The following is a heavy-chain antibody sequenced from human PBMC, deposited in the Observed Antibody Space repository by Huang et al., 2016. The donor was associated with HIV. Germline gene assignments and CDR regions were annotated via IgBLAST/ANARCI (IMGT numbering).Heavy chain of an antibody. D-gene: IGHD5-18*01. V-gene: IGHV3-30-3*01. Sequence: QVQLVESGGGVVQPGRSLRLSCAASGFPFNNHAMHWVRQAVGKGLDWVAVISNDGSNNYYADPAKGRFTISRDSSKSTLFLHMTSLRTEDTAVYYCSRAKDTWDAYDIWGQGTMVSVSS. CDR3: SRAKDTWDAYDI. J-gene: IGHJ3*02. CDR2: ISNDGSNN. CDR1: GFPFNNHA.